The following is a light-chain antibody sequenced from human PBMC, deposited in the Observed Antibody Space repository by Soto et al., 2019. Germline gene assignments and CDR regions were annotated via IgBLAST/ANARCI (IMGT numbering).Light chain of an antibody. CDR2: AAS. CDR1: QAISNS. Sequence: DIQMTQAPSSLSASVGDRVTITCRASQAISNSLAWYQQKPGQPPQLLIYAASTLPSGVPSRFSGSGSGTDFTLTISGLQPEDLATYYCQSYNTARPTFGQGTRLEI. J-gene: IGKJ5*01. CDR3: QSYNTARPT. V-gene: IGKV1-27*01.